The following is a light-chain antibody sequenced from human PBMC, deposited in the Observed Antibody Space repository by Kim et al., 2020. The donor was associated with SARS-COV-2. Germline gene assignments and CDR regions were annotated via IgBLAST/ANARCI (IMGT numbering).Light chain of an antibody. J-gene: IGKJ1*01. Sequence: EIVMTQSPATLSVSPGERATLSCRASQSVRNNLAWYQQKPGQAPRLLIYGASTRATGIPARFSGSGSGTEFTLTISSLQSEDFAVYICQQYTSWTLGQGTRVDIK. V-gene: IGKV3-15*01. CDR3: QQYTSWT. CDR2: GAS. CDR1: QSVRNN.